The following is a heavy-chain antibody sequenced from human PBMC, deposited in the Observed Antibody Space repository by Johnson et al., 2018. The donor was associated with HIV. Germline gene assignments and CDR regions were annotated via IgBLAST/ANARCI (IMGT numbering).Heavy chain of an antibody. J-gene: IGHJ3*01. Sequence: VQLVESVGGLVQPGGSLRLSCVASGFNFSTYAMHWVRQAPGKGLDYVAAISSNGGRTYYANSVKCRFTISRDNSKNTLFLQMGRLRTEDKAVYYCARERVQDKSGLDAFDFWGQGTMVTVSS. V-gene: IGHV3-64*01. CDR2: ISSNGGRT. CDR3: ARERVQDKSGLDAFDF. D-gene: IGHD3-3*01. CDR1: GFNFSTYA.